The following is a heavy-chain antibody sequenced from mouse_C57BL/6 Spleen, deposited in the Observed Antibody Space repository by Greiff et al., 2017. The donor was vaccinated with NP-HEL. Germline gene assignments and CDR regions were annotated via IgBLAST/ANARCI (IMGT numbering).Heavy chain of an antibody. J-gene: IGHJ3*01. V-gene: IGHV1-80*01. CDR1: GYAFSSYW. Sequence: VQLQQSGAELVKPGASVKISCKASGYAFSSYWMNWVKPRPGKGLEWIGQIYPGDGDTNYNGKFKGKATLTADKSSSTAYMQLSSLTSEDSAVYFWASQYYGSSPFAYWGQGTLVTVSA. D-gene: IGHD1-1*01. CDR2: IYPGDGDT. CDR3: ASQYYGSSPFAY.